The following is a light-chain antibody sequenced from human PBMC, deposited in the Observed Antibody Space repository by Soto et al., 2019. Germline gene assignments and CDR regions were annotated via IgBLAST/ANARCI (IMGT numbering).Light chain of an antibody. V-gene: IGKV1-5*01. Sequence: DIQMTQSPYTLSASVGDRVTITCWASQSISSWLAWYQQKPGKAPKLLIYDASSLDSGVPSRFSGSGSGTDFTLSISSLQPEDFATYYCQQRYSTPPTFGQGTKVDIK. J-gene: IGKJ1*01. CDR1: QSISSW. CDR2: DAS. CDR3: QQRYSTPPT.